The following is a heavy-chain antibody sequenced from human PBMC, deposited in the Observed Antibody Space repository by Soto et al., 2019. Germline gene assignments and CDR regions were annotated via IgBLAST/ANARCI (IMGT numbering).Heavy chain of an antibody. Sequence: GGSLRLSCAASGFTFSNAWMSWVRQAPGKGLEWVGGIKSKTDGGTTDYAAPVKGRFTISRDDTKNTLYLQMNSLKTEDTAVYYCTTDHSSSYYFDYWCQGTLVTVSS. D-gene: IGHD6-6*01. CDR1: GFTFSNAW. J-gene: IGHJ4*02. V-gene: IGHV3-15*01. CDR3: TTDHSSSYYFDY. CDR2: IKSKTDGGTT.